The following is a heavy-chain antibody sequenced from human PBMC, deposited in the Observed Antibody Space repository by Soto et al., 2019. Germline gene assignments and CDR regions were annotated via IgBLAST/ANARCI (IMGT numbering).Heavy chain of an antibody. CDR2: INPSGGST. J-gene: IGHJ4*02. Sequence: ASVKVACKASGYTFTSYYMHWVRQAPGQGLEWMGIINPSGGSTSYAQKFQGRVTMTRDTSTSTVYMELSSLRSEDTAVYYCARFSDYDFWSGSYFDDWGQGTLVTVSS. CDR3: ARFSDYDFWSGSYFDD. D-gene: IGHD3-3*01. V-gene: IGHV1-46*01. CDR1: GYTFTSYY.